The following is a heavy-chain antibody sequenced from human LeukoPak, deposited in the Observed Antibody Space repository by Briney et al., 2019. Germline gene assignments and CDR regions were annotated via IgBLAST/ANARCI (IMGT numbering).Heavy chain of an antibody. Sequence: GGSLGLSCATSGFTFSHHWMSWVRQAPGKGLEWVANINLDGNKKYYVDSVKGRFTISRDNAQKSLYLQMNSLRVEDTAVYYCAKDETGGYFENWGQGTLVTVSS. D-gene: IGHD3-10*01. CDR3: AKDETGGYFEN. CDR1: GFTFSHHW. V-gene: IGHV3-7*01. J-gene: IGHJ4*02. CDR2: INLDGNKK.